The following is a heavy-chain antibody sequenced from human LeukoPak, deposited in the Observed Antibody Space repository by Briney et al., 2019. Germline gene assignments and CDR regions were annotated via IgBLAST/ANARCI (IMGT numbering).Heavy chain of an antibody. D-gene: IGHD6-19*01. J-gene: IGHJ4*02. CDR3: ARGAGYSSGWLYKDLYYFDS. CDR2: INPNSGGT. V-gene: IGHV1-2*04. Sequence: ASVTVSCKASGYTFTGYYMHWVRQAPGQGLEWMGWINPNSGGTNYAQKFQGWVTMTRDTSISTAYMELSRLRSDDTAVYYCARGAGYSSGWLYKDLYYFDSWGQGSLVTVSS. CDR1: GYTFTGYY.